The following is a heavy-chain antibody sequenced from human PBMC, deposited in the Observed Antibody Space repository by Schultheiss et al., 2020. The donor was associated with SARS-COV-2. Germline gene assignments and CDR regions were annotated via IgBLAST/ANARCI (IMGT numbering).Heavy chain of an antibody. CDR2: IYPGDSDS. CDR1: GYSFTSYW. D-gene: IGHD5-24*01. J-gene: IGHJ6*02. CDR3: VRSQMATIPGYYYFHMDV. V-gene: IGHV5-51*01. Sequence: GESLKISCEGSGYSFTSYWIGWVRQMPGKGLEWMGIIYPGDSDSRYSPSFQGQVTISADKSTSTAYLQWSSLKASDTAMYFCVRSQMATIPGYYYFHMDVWGQGTTVTVSS.